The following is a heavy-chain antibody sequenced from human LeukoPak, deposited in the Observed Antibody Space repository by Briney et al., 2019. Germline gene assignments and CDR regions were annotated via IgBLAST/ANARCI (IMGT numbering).Heavy chain of an antibody. CDR3: ARGGPHFIAAAGDAFDI. Sequence: GGSLRLSCAASGFTFSSYSMNWVRQAPGKGLEWVSSISSSSSYIYYADSVKGRFTISRDNAKNSLYLQMNSLRAEDTAVYYCARGGPHFIAAAGDAFDIWGQGTMVTVSS. CDR2: ISSSSSYI. CDR1: GFTFSSYS. D-gene: IGHD6-25*01. J-gene: IGHJ3*02. V-gene: IGHV3-21*01.